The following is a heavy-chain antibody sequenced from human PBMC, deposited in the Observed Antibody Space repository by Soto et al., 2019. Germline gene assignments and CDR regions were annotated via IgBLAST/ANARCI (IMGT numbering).Heavy chain of an antibody. J-gene: IGHJ6*02. Sequence: SVKVSCKASGFTFTSSAVQWVRQARGQRLEWIGWIVVGSGNANYAQKFQERVTITRDMSTSTAYMELSSLRSEDTAVYYCAAEGSGYYYGMDVWGQGTTVTVSS. CDR2: IVVGSGNA. CDR3: AAEGSGYYYGMDV. D-gene: IGHD2-15*01. CDR1: GFTFTSSA. V-gene: IGHV1-58*01.